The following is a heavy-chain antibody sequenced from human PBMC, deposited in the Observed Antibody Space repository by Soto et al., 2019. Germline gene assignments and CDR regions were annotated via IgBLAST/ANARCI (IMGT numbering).Heavy chain of an antibody. V-gene: IGHV1-69*06. J-gene: IGHJ3*02. CDR1: GVTFSSYA. Sequence: SVNISCTSSGVTFSSYAISWVRQAPGQGLEWMGGIIPIFGTANYAQKFQGRVTITADKSTSTAYMELSSLRSEDTAVYYCARDKSVGDTAMCDAFDRRGQGTTVT. CDR3: ARDKSVGDTAMCDAFDR. CDR2: IIPIFGTA. D-gene: IGHD5-18*01.